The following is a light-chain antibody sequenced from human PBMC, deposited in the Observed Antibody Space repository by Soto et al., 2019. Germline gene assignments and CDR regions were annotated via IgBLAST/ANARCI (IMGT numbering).Light chain of an antibody. V-gene: IGLV2-11*01. CDR1: SSGVGGFNS. J-gene: IGLJ1*01. Sequence: QSVLTQPRSVSGSPGQSVTISCTGTSSGVGGFNSVSWYQHHPDKVPKLIIYDVTKRPSGVPFRFSGSKSGNTASLTISGLQADDEADYYCYSYAGTNTHVFGTGTKVTVL. CDR3: YSYAGTNTHV. CDR2: DVT.